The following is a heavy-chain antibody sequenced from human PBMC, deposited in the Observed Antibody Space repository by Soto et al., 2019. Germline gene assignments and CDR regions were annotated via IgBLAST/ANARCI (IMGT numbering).Heavy chain of an antibody. D-gene: IGHD2-15*01. V-gene: IGHV4-34*01. Sequence: PSETLSLTCAVYGGSFSGYYWSWIRQPPGKGLEWIGEINHSGSTNYNPSLKSRVTISVDTSKNQFSLKLSSVTAADTAVYYCARGGGPPGYCSGGSCYQPSQYDYWGQGTLVTVSS. J-gene: IGHJ4*02. CDR1: GGSFSGYY. CDR2: INHSGST. CDR3: ARGGGPPGYCSGGSCYQPSQYDY.